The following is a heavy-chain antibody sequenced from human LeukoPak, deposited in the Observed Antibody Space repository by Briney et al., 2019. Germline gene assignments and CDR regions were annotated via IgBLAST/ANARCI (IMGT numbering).Heavy chain of an antibody. Sequence: PGGSLRLSCAASGFTFSSYWMSWVRQAPGKGLEWVSSISSSSSYIYYADSVKGRFTISRDNAKNSLYLQMNSLRAEDTAVYYCARALYYYDSSGYSPGGYWGQGTLVTVSS. V-gene: IGHV3-21*01. CDR2: ISSSSSYI. CDR1: GFTFSSYW. D-gene: IGHD3-22*01. J-gene: IGHJ4*02. CDR3: ARALYYYDSSGYSPGGY.